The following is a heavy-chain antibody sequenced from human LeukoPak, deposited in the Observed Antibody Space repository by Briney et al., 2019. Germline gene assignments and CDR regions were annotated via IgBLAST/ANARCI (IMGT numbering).Heavy chain of an antibody. V-gene: IGHV4-31*03. D-gene: IGHD3-22*01. J-gene: IGHJ1*01. CDR1: GGSISSGGYY. CDR2: IYYSGST. Sequence: SQTLSLTCTVSGGSISSGGYYWSWMRQHPGKGLEWIGYIYYSGSTYYNPSLKSRVTISVDTSKNQFSLKLTSVTAADTAVYYCASNYYDSSGYYYIVYFQNSGQGTLVTVSS. CDR3: ASNYYDSSGYYYIVYFQN.